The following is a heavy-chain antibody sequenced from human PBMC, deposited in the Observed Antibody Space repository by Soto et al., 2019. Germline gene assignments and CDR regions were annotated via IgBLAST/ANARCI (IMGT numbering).Heavy chain of an antibody. CDR1: GGTFSSYA. Sequence: QVQLVQSGAEVKKPGSSVKVSCKASGGTFSSYAISWVRQAPGQGLEWMGGIIPIFGTANYAQKFQGRDTITADESMITAYMELMSLRTEDTAVYYCASKSVVVPEVIVYYYYGMVVWGQGATVTDSS. J-gene: IGHJ6*01. CDR3: ASKSVVVPEVIVYYYYGMVV. D-gene: IGHD2-2*01. V-gene: IGHV1-69*01. CDR2: IIPIFGTA.